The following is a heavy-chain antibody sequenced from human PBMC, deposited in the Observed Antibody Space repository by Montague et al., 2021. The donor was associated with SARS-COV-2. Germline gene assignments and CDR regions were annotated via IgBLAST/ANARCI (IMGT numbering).Heavy chain of an antibody. J-gene: IGHJ4*02. CDR3: ARGTRLYYELWL. D-gene: IGHD3-3*01. Sequence: SETLSLTCTVGGSSAGCSYYCLLQPPPKDLLWFVDYYYYGATAYYTPSIGRVIISAVKSTNEYSLELRSASAADTAIYYCARGTRLYYELWLWGQGTLVTVSS. V-gene: IGHV4-59*04. CDR1: GGSSAGCSYY. CDR2: YYYGATA.